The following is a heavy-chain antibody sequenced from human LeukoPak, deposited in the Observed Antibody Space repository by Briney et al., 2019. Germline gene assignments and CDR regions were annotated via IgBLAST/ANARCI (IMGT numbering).Heavy chain of an antibody. CDR1: EYSFPNYC. V-gene: IGHV5-51*01. D-gene: IGHD6-13*01. J-gene: IGHJ4*02. CDR2: IYPDDSDT. CDR3: AIGRGGQQPGDY. Sequence: RSGESLKISCKHSEYSFPNYCIGWVRQMPGKGLEWMGIIYPDDSDTRYSPSFQGQVTISADRSISTAYLQWSSLKASDTAMYYCAIGRGGQQPGDYWGQGTLVTVSS.